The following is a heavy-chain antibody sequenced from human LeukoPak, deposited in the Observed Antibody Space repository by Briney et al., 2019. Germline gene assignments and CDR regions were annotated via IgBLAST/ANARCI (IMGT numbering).Heavy chain of an antibody. D-gene: IGHD2-15*01. CDR3: ATFPLGFCSDGSCYVSELSAFDF. Sequence: GASVKVSCKASGYTFTSYYMHWVRQAPGQGLEWMGIINPSGGSTSYAQKFQGRVTMTRDMSTSTVYMELSSLRSEDTAVYYCATFPLGFCSDGSCYVSELSAFDFWGQGTMVTVSS. J-gene: IGHJ3*01. CDR2: INPSGGST. V-gene: IGHV1-46*01. CDR1: GYTFTSYY.